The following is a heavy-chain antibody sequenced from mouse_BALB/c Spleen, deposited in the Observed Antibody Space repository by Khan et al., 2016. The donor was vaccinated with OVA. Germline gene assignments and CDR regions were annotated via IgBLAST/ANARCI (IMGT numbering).Heavy chain of an antibody. CDR1: GYTFTDYI. D-gene: IGHD1-1*01. Sequence: QIQLVQSGPVLVKPGASVKMSCKASGYTFTDYIINWVRQRTGQGLEWIGQIYPGSGSTYYNETFKGKATLTADKSSNTAYMQLRSLTSEDSAVYFCARSGYGSMGYWGQGTTLTVSS. J-gene: IGHJ2*01. V-gene: IGHV1-77*01. CDR2: IYPGSGST. CDR3: ARSGYGSMGY.